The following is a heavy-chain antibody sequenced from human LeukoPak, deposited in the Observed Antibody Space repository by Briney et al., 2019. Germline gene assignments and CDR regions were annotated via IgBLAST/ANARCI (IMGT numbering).Heavy chain of an antibody. CDR3: ARSTSSGWHYFDY. D-gene: IGHD6-25*01. V-gene: IGHV3-66*02. Sequence: GGSLRLSCAASGFTVSANYMSWARQVPGKGLEWISDIYSGGGTHYADSVKGRFTMSRDSSKNTLYLQMSSLRGEDTAVYYCARSTSSGWHYFDYWGQGTLVTVSS. J-gene: IGHJ4*02. CDR1: GFTVSANY. CDR2: IYSGGGT.